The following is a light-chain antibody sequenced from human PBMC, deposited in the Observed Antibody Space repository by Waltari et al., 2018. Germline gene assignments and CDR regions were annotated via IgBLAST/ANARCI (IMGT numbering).Light chain of an antibody. J-gene: IGKJ2*01. CDR3: QQYYSTLYT. CDR2: WAS. Sequence: CKSSQSVLYSSNNKNYLAWYQQKPGQPPKLLIYWASTRESGVPDRFSGSGSGTDFTLTISSLQAEDVAVYYCQQYYSTLYTFGQWTKLEIK. V-gene: IGKV4-1*01. CDR1: QSVLYSSNNKNY.